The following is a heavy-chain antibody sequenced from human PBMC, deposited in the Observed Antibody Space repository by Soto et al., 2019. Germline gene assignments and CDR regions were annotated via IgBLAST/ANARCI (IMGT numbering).Heavy chain of an antibody. Sequence: QVQLQESGPGLVKPSETLSLTCTVSGGSLSPYYWSWIRQPPGEGLEWIGYIYYSGSTDYNPSLNSRVTISVETSKNQFSLNLTSVTTADTAIYYCARIIASADKYYFDFWGQGTLVTVSS. CDR2: IYYSGST. J-gene: IGHJ4*02. D-gene: IGHD6-13*01. CDR3: ARIIASADKYYFDF. CDR1: GGSLSPYY. V-gene: IGHV4-59*01.